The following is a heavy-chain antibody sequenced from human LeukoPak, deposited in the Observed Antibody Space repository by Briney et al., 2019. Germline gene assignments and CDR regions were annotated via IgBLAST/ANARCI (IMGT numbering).Heavy chain of an antibody. Sequence: ASVKVSCKASGYTFTSYGISWVQQAPGQGLEWMGWISAYNGNTNYAQKLQGRVTMTTDTSTSTAYMELRSLRSDDTAVYYCARKGGNYYGSGSYYNYGMDVWGQGTTVTVSS. CDR2: ISAYNGNT. CDR1: GYTFTSYG. CDR3: ARKGGNYYGSGSYYNYGMDV. D-gene: IGHD3-10*01. J-gene: IGHJ6*02. V-gene: IGHV1-18*01.